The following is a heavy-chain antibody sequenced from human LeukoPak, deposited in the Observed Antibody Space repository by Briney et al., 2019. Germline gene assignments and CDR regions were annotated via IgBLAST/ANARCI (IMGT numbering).Heavy chain of an antibody. D-gene: IGHD3-22*01. CDR3: VRTYDRSGHYYPDY. Sequence: GESLKISCKGSGYRFTSYWIGWVRQMPGKGLEWMGIIYPGDSDTRYSPSFQGQVTISVDESISTASLQWSSLKASDTAMYYCVRTYDRSGHYYPDYWGQGTLVTVSS. J-gene: IGHJ4*02. V-gene: IGHV5-51*01. CDR1: GYRFTSYW. CDR2: IYPGDSDT.